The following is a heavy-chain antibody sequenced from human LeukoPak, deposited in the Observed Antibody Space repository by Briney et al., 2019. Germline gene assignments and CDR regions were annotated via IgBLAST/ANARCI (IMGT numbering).Heavy chain of an antibody. CDR1: GGSISSYY. D-gene: IGHD3-22*01. CDR2: IYYSGST. V-gene: IGHV4-59*01. CDR3: ARLHVDENSGSGLDI. Sequence: PSETLSLTCTVSGGSISSYYWSWIRQPPGKGLEWIGYIYYSGSTNYNPSLKSRVTISVDTSKNQFSLKLSSVTAADTAVYYCARLHVDENSGSGLDIWGQGTMVTVSS. J-gene: IGHJ3*02.